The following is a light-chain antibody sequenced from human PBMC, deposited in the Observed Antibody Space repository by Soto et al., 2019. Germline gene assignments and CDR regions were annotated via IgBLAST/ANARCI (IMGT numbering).Light chain of an antibody. CDR3: QQYDNWPLWT. V-gene: IGKV3-15*01. J-gene: IGKJ1*01. CDR1: RGVSSN. Sequence: LVMTQSPATLSVSPGERVTLSCRTSRGVSSNLAWYQQKPGQAPRLLIYGASTRAAGIPARFSGSGSGTEFRLTISSLQSEDFAVYYCQQYDNWPLWTFGPGTKVDIK. CDR2: GAS.